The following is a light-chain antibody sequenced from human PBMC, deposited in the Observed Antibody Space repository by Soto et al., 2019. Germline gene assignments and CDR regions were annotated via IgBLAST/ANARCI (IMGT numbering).Light chain of an antibody. J-gene: IGLJ1*01. V-gene: IGLV2-8*01. Sequence: QSVLTQPPSVSGSPGQSVTISCTGTSSDVGFFNYVSWYQHHPGKVPKFLIYEVNKRPSGVPDRFSGSKSGNTASLTVSGLQPEFSAESSSTSFLDVTRYVFGTGTILTVL. CDR3: TSFLDVTRYV. CDR1: SSDVGFFNY. CDR2: EVN.